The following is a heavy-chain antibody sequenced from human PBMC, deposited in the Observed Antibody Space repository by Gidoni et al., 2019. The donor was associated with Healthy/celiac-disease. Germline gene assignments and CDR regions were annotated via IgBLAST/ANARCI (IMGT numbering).Heavy chain of an antibody. CDR2: LSAYNGNT. D-gene: IGHD5-18*01. CDR3: ARDRSGSYTAMVPFDY. V-gene: IGHV1-18*01. CDR1: GYTFTSSG. Sequence: QVQLVQSGAEVKKPGSSVKVSCKASGYTFTSSGISWVRQAPGQGLEWMGWLSAYNGNTNYAQKLQGRVTMTTDTSTSTAYMELRSLRSDDTAVYYCARDRSGSYTAMVPFDYWGQGTLVTVSS. J-gene: IGHJ4*02.